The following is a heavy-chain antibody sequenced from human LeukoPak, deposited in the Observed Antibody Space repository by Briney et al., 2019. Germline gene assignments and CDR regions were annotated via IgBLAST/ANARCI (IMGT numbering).Heavy chain of an antibody. Sequence: PSETLSLTCTVSGGSISSSSYYWGWIRQPPGKGLEWIGSIYYSGSTYYNPSLKSRVTISVDTSKNQFSLKLSSVTAADTVVYYCARQFRRPFDYWGQGTLVTVSS. CDR1: GGSISSSSYY. J-gene: IGHJ4*02. V-gene: IGHV4-39*01. CDR3: ARQFRRPFDY. CDR2: IYYSGST.